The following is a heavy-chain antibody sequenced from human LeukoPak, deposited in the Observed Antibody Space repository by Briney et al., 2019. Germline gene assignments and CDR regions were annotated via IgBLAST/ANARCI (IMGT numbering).Heavy chain of an antibody. V-gene: IGHV4-39*07. CDR2: IYYSGST. J-gene: IGHJ4*02. CDR3: ARSAGRGYSGYVSY. CDR1: GGSISSSSYY. D-gene: IGHD5-12*01. Sequence: SETLSLTCTVSGGSISSSSYYWGWIRQPPGKGLEWIGSIYYSGSTYYNPSLRSRVTISVDTSKNQFSLKLSSVTAADTAVYYCARSAGRGYSGYVSYWGQGTLVTVSS.